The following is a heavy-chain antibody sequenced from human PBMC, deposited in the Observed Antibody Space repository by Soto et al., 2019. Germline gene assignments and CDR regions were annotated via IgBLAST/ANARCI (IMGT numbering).Heavy chain of an antibody. V-gene: IGHV4-59*01. D-gene: IGHD6-25*01. J-gene: IGHJ4*02. CDR2: IYYTGST. Sequence: KSSETLSLTCTVSGVSINNYYWTWIRQPPGKRLEWIGAIYYTGSTTYNPSLRSRVTFSVDTSKNQFSLSLTSVTAADTAVYFCEKVVSGGHLDYWGQGTLVTVSS. CDR3: EKVVSGGHLDY. CDR1: GVSINNYY.